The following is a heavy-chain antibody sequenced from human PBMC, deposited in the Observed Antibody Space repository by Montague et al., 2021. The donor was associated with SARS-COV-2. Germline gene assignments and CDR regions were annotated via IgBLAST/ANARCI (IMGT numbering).Heavy chain of an antibody. CDR2: IYHTGST. CDR3: ARGRRPVVVPGAGPAGRAFDI. J-gene: IGHJ3*02. V-gene: IGHV4-4*02. Sequence: SETLSLTCVVSGDSISTDNWWTWVRLPPGKGLEWVGEIYHTGSTKYKPPLKSRVSMSVDKSWNQFYLRLNPVTAADTAVYYCARGRRPVVVPGAGPAGRAFDIWGQGTMVTV. CDR1: GDSISTDNW. D-gene: IGHD2-2*01.